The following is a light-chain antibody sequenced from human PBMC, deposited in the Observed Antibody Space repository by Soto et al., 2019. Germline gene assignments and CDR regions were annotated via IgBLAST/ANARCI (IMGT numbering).Light chain of an antibody. CDR1: QSVSSN. Sequence: EIVKTQSPATLSVSPGERATLSCRASQSVSSNLAWYQQKPGQAPRLLIYAASSRATGSPDRFSGGGSGTDFTLTISRLEPEDFAVYYCQQYGYSPITFGQGTRLEIK. J-gene: IGKJ5*01. CDR3: QQYGYSPIT. CDR2: AAS. V-gene: IGKV3-20*01.